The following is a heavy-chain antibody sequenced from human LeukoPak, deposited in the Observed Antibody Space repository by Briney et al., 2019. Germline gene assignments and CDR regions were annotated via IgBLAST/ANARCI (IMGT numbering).Heavy chain of an antibody. J-gene: IGHJ4*02. D-gene: IGHD3-22*01. Sequence: SETLSLTCTVSGGSISSSDSYWGWIRQPPGKGLEWIGSIYYSGSTYYSPSLKSRVTISVDTSKNQFSLKLSSVTAADTAVYYCATLDTYYYDSSGYYFDYWGQGTLVTVSS. V-gene: IGHV4-39*01. CDR2: IYYSGST. CDR1: GGSISSSDSY. CDR3: ATLDTYYYDSSGYYFDY.